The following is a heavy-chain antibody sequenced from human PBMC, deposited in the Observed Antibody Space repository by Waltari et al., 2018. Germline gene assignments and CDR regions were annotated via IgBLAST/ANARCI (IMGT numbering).Heavy chain of an antibody. J-gene: IGHJ4*02. CDR1: SGSISIPDYF. V-gene: IGHV4-30-4*01. CDR3: ARTTFVRYFDY. Sequence: QVQLQESGPGLVKPSQTLTLTCTVSSGSISIPDYFWSWIRQAPGKGLEWNGSVSYRGITYYNPSLESRVTMSVDTSKNQFSLNLNSMTAADAAVYYCARTTFVRYFDYWGQGTLVTVSS. CDR2: VSYRGIT. D-gene: IGHD1-1*01.